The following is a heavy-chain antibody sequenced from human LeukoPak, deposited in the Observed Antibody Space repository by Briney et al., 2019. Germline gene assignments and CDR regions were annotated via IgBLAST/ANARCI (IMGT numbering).Heavy chain of an antibody. CDR1: GGSFSGYS. CDR2: IYHSENT. J-gene: IGHJ4*02. D-gene: IGHD3-16*01. V-gene: IGHV4-30-2*01. CDR3: AGGGVATRY. Sequence: PSETLSLTCAVYGGSFSGYSWSWIRQPPGKGLEWIGYIYHSENTYYNPSLKSRVTISIDRSKNQFSLKLSSVTAADTAVYYCAGGGVATRYWGQGTLVTVSS.